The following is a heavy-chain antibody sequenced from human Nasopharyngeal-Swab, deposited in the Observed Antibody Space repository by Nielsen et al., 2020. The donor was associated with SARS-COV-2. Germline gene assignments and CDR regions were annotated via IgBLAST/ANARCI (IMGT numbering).Heavy chain of an antibody. Sequence: GESLKISCAASGFTFSNYEMNWVRQAPGKGLEWVSYISSSGSTIYYADSVKGRFTISSDNAKNSLYLQMNILRAEDTAVYYCARDETSGQWLVTPFDYWGQGTLVTVSS. J-gene: IGHJ4*02. CDR3: ARDETSGQWLVTPFDY. D-gene: IGHD6-19*01. V-gene: IGHV3-48*03. CDR1: GFTFSNYE. CDR2: ISSSGSTI.